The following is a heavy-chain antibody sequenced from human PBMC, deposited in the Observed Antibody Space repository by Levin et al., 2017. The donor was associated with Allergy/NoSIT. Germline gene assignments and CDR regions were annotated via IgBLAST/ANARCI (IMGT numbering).Heavy chain of an antibody. J-gene: IGHJ5*02. CDR2: INSDGSST. Sequence: GGSLRLSCAASGFTFSSYWMHWVRQAPGKGLVWVSRINSDGSSTSYADSVKGRFTISRDNAKNTLYLQMNSLRAEDTAVYYCAREAPVVPAAISQWFDPWGQGTLVTVSS. CDR3: AREAPVVPAAISQWFDP. D-gene: IGHD2-2*01. CDR1: GFTFSSYW. V-gene: IGHV3-74*01.